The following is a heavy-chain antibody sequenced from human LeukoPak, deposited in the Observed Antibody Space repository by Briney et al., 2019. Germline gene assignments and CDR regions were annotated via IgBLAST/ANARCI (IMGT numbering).Heavy chain of an antibody. CDR3: ANKIAAPGGDYFDY. D-gene: IGHD6-6*01. V-gene: IGHV3-23*01. CDR2: VSGADGTT. Sequence: PGGSLRLSCAASGFTFSAYGMSWVRQSPRKGLEWVSGVSGADGTTYYADSVKGRFTISRDNSKNTLYLQMNSLRAEDTAVYYCANKIAAPGGDYFDYWGQGTLVTVSS. CDR1: GFTFSAYG. J-gene: IGHJ4*02.